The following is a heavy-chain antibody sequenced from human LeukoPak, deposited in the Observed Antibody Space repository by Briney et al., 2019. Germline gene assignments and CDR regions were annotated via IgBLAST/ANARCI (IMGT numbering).Heavy chain of an antibody. CDR3: AKDYYDSSGPPQAFDI. CDR1: GFTFSNAW. D-gene: IGHD3-22*01. V-gene: IGHV3-23*01. Sequence: GGSLRLSCAASGFTFSNAWMSWVRQAPGKGLEWVSAISGSGGSTYYADSVKGRFTISRDNFKNTLYLQMNSLRAEDTAVYYCAKDYYDSSGPPQAFDIWGQGTMVTVSS. CDR2: ISGSGGST. J-gene: IGHJ3*02.